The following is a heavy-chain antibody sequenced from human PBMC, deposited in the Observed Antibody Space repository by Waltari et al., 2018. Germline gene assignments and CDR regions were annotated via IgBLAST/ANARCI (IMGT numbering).Heavy chain of an antibody. J-gene: IGHJ4*02. Sequence: EVQLVESGGGLVQPGGSLRLSCAASGLPFRSYSMNWVRQAPGKGLEWVSYISSSSSTIYYADSVKGRFTISRDNAKNSLYLQMNSLRAEDTAVYYCARDGEVVVAATFDYWGQGTLVTVSS. CDR1: GLPFRSYS. D-gene: IGHD2-15*01. CDR2: ISSSSSTI. CDR3: ARDGEVVVAATFDY. V-gene: IGHV3-48*01.